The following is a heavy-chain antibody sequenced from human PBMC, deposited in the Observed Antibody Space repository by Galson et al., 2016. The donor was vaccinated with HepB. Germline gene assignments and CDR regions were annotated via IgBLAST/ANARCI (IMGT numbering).Heavy chain of an antibody. V-gene: IGHV4-4*02. CDR2: VYQNGNT. CDR3: ARFWNGNYFDY. Sequence: SETLSLTCAVSGASISSTDWWSWVRQPSGKGLEWIGEVYQNGNTNYKPSLKSRVTISVDKSKNQFSLRLSSVTAADTAVYYCARFWNGNYFDYWGQGTLVTVSS. CDR1: GASISSTDW. J-gene: IGHJ4*02. D-gene: IGHD3-3*01.